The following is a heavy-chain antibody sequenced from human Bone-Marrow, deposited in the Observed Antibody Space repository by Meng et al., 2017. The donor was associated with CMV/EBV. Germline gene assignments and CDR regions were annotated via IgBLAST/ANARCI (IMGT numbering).Heavy chain of an antibody. CDR2: IYYSGST. J-gene: IGHJ4*02. V-gene: IGHV4-59*12. D-gene: IGHD3-3*01. CDR1: GGSISSYY. CDR3: AYMYFDFWSGYYHPYYFDY. Sequence: LRLSCTVSGGSISSYYWSWIRQPPKKGLEWIGYIYYSGSTNYNPSLKSRVTISVDTSKNQFSLKLSCVTAADTAVYYCAYMYFDFWSGYYHPYYFDYWGQGTLVTVSS.